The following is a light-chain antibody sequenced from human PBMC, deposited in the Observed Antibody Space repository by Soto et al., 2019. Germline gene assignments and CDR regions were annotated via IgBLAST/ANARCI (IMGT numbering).Light chain of an antibody. Sequence: DIQMTQSPSSLSASVGDRVTITCRASQSISSFLNWYQQKPGKAPKLLIYAASSFQSGVPSRFSGSGSGTDFTLTISSLQPEDFATYYCPQSYSTPMYTFGQGTKVDIK. CDR1: QSISSF. V-gene: IGKV1-39*01. CDR3: PQSYSTPMYT. CDR2: AAS. J-gene: IGKJ2*01.